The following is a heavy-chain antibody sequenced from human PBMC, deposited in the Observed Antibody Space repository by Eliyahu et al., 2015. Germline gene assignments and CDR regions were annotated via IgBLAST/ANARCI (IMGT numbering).Heavy chain of an antibody. D-gene: IGHD3-22*01. CDR3: AHITLVKTYYYDSSGQQGRTEYFQH. V-gene: IGHV2-5*02. CDR2: IYWDDDK. CDR1: GFSLSTSGVG. J-gene: IGHJ1*01. Sequence: QITLKESGPTLVKPTQTLTLTCTFSGFSLSTSGVGVGXFRXPPGKALEWLALIYWDDDKRYSPSLKSRLTITKDTSKNQVVLTMTNMDPVDTATYYCAHITLVKTYYYDSSGQQGRTEYFQHWGQGTLVTVSS.